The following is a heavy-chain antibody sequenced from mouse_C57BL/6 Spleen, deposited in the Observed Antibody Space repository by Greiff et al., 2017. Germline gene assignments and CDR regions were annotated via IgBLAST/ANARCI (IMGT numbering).Heavy chain of an antibody. V-gene: IGHV1-52*01. J-gene: IGHJ3*01. CDR3: ARPYDYDAWVAY. D-gene: IGHD2-4*01. Sequence: QVQLQQPGAELVRPGSSVKLSCKASGYTFTSYWMHWVKQRPIQGLEWIGNIDPSDSETHYNQKFKDKATLTVDKSSSTAYMQLSSLTSEDSAVYYCARPYDYDAWVAYWGQGTLVTVSA. CDR1: GYTFTSYW. CDR2: IDPSDSET.